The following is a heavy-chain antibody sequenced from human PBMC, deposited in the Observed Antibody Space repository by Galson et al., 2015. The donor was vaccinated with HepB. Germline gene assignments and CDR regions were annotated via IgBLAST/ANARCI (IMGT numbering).Heavy chain of an antibody. D-gene: IGHD3-10*01. CDR1: GGTFTSYA. J-gene: IGHJ4*02. CDR3: ASGEWGDGRLNY. CDR2: IFPIFGSA. Sequence: SVKVSCKASGGTFTSYAISWVRQAPGQGLEWMGGIFPIFGSANYALKFQGRVTITADESTTTAYMELSSLRSEDTAVYFCASGEWGDGRLNYWGQGALVTVS. V-gene: IGHV1-69*13.